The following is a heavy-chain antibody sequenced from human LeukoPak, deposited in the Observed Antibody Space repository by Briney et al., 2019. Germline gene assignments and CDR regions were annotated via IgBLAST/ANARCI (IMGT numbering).Heavy chain of an antibody. Sequence: SETLSLTCTDSGDSVSSNTYYWSWIRQPPGKGLEWIGYIYYSESINYNPSLKSRVTISVATSKNQFSLKPSSVTAADTAVYYCARGGAGNFDYWGQGTLVTVSS. CDR3: ARGGAGNFDY. J-gene: IGHJ4*02. CDR1: GDSVSSNTYY. D-gene: IGHD6-19*01. V-gene: IGHV4-61*01. CDR2: IYYSESI.